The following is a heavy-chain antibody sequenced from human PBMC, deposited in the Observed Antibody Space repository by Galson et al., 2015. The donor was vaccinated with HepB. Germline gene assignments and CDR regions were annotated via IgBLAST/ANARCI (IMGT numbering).Heavy chain of an antibody. CDR1: GFTFGDYT. J-gene: IGHJ6*02. V-gene: IGHV3-49*03. CDR3: NKGSGDLYLYGMDV. Sequence: SLRLSCAASGFTFGDYTMSWFRQAPGKGLEWVGFIRSKRYGGTTEYAASVKGRFILSRDDAKSIAFLQMNSLKTEDTAVYYCNKGSGDLYLYGMDVWGQGTTVTVSS. D-gene: IGHD3-10*01. CDR2: IRSKRYGGTT.